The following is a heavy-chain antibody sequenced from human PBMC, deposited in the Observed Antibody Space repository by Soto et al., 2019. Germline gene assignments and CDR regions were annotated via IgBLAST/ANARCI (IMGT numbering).Heavy chain of an antibody. V-gene: IGHV3-21*01. D-gene: IGHD3-22*01. CDR2: ISSSSSYI. CDR1: GFTFSSYS. Sequence: GGSLRLTCAASGFTFSSYSMNWVRQAPGKGLEWVSSISSSSSYIYYADSVKGRFTISRDNAKNSLYLQMNSLRAEDTAVYYCARDQGFPYYYDSSGYDYYGMDVWGQGTTVTVSS. J-gene: IGHJ6*02. CDR3: ARDQGFPYYYDSSGYDYYGMDV.